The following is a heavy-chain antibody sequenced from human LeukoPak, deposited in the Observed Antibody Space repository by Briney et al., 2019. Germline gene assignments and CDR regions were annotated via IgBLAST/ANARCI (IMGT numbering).Heavy chain of an antibody. Sequence: GGSLRLSCAASGFTFSSYSMNWVRQAPGKGLEWVSSISSSGSYIYYADSVKGRFTISRDNAKNSLYLQMNSLRAEDTAVYYCARDRYDFWSGYYTEVIPIFDYWGQGTLVTVSS. CDR1: GFTFSSYS. J-gene: IGHJ4*02. D-gene: IGHD3-3*01. CDR3: ARDRYDFWSGYYTEVIPIFDY. V-gene: IGHV3-21*01. CDR2: ISSSGSYI.